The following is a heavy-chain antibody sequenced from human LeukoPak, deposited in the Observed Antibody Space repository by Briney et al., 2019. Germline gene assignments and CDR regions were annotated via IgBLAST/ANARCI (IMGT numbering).Heavy chain of an antibody. D-gene: IGHD1-26*01. CDR1: GGSFSGYY. Sequence: SETLSLTCAVYGGSFSGYYWSWIRQPPGKGLEWIGGINHSGSTNYNPSLKSRVTISVDTSKNQFSLKLSSVTAADTAVYYCARAEVGATQIYYFDYWGQGTLVTVSS. J-gene: IGHJ4*02. CDR2: INHSGST. CDR3: ARAEVGATQIYYFDY. V-gene: IGHV4-34*01.